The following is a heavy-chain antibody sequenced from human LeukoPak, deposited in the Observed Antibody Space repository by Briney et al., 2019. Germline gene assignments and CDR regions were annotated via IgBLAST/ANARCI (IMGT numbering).Heavy chain of an antibody. Sequence: PSETLSLTCTVSGGSISSSSYYWGWIRQPPGKGLEWIGSIYYSGSTYYNPSLKSRVTISVDTSKNQFSLKLSSVTAADTAVYYCARLHADSYFFDHWGQGRLVTVSS. CDR3: ARLHADSYFFDH. V-gene: IGHV4-39*07. CDR2: IYYSGST. J-gene: IGHJ4*02. CDR1: GGSISSSSYY. D-gene: IGHD2-15*01.